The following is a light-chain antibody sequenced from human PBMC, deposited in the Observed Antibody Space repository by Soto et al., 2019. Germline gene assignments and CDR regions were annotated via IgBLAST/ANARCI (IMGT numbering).Light chain of an antibody. CDR2: DAS. Sequence: DIKMNQSPSTLSATEGDRVTITCRASQSISSWLAWYQHKPGKAPKLLIYDASNLDSGVPSRFSGSGSGTEFSLTISNLQPDDCATYYCQQYENYWTFGQGTKV. CDR1: QSISSW. J-gene: IGKJ1*01. CDR3: QQYENYWT. V-gene: IGKV1-5*01.